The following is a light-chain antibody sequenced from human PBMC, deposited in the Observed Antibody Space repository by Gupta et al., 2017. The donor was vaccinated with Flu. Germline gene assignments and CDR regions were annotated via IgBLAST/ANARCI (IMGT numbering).Light chain of an antibody. J-gene: IGKJ4*01. CDR2: WAS. Sequence: DIVLTQSPDSLAVPLGERATINCKSSQSLLYSSDKRNYFAWYQHKPGQPPKLFIYWASTRQTGVPDRFSGGGSGTDFTLSISGLQTEDAAVYFCQKYFDNPTFGGGTKVEIK. V-gene: IGKV4-1*01. CDR1: QSLLYSSDKRNY. CDR3: QKYFDNPT.